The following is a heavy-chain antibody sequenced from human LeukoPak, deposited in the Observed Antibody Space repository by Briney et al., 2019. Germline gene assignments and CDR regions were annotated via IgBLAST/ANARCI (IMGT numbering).Heavy chain of an antibody. D-gene: IGHD2-2*02. V-gene: IGHV1-69*04. CDR3: ARDSLHCSTTSCFTEV. Sequence: SVKVSCKASGGAFNVFTFSWVRQAPGQGLEWMGRIIPLLDIVNYAQKFQGRVTITADMSTSTVYMELNSLRSEDTAVYYFARDSLHCSTTSCFTEVWGQGTTVTVSS. CDR1: GGAFNVFT. CDR2: IIPLLDIV. J-gene: IGHJ6*02.